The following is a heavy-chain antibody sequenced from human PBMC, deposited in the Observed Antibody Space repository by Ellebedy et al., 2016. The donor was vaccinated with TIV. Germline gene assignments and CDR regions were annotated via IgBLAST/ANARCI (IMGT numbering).Heavy chain of an antibody. CDR2: IYQDGSDQ. D-gene: IGHD4-17*01. CDR1: GFSFRSYW. J-gene: IGHJ5*02. CDR3: ARRGSYGDYAVQVNSWFDT. V-gene: IGHV3-7*01. Sequence: PGGSLRLSCAASGFSFRSYWMSWVRQAPGKGLEWVANIYQDGSDQYYVDSVKGRLTISRDNANKSLFLQMNSMRVEDTAVYYCARRGSYGDYAVQVNSWFDTWGQGTLVTVSS.